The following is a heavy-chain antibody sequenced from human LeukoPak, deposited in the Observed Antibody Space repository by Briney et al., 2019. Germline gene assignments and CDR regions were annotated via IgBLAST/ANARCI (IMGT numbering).Heavy chain of an antibody. V-gene: IGHV5-51*01. Sequence: GESLKISCEGSGYSFTTYWIGWVRQMPGKGLEWMGIIYPGDSDTRYSPSFLGQVAISADKSISTAYLQWSSLKASDTAMYYCATRSSGWNIWYFDLWGRGTLVTVSS. J-gene: IGHJ2*01. CDR3: ATRSSGWNIWYFDL. CDR1: GYSFTTYW. CDR2: IYPGDSDT. D-gene: IGHD6-19*01.